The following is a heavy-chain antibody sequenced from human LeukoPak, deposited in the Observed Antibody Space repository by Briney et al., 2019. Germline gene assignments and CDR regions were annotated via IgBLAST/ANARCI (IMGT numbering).Heavy chain of an antibody. CDR1: GGSIYSYY. CDR3: ARGAYSGYSFDY. CDR2: IYDSGST. Sequence: PSETLSLTCTVSGGSIYSYYWTWIRQSPGKGLEWIGYIYDSGSTNYNPSLKSRLTLSVGVSKNQFSLKLSSVTAADTAVYYCARGAYSGYSFDYWGQGTLVTVSS. D-gene: IGHD5-12*01. V-gene: IGHV4-59*01. J-gene: IGHJ4*02.